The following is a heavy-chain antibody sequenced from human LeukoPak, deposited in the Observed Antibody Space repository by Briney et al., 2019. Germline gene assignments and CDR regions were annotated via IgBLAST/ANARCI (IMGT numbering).Heavy chain of an antibody. V-gene: IGHV5-51*01. CDR2: IYPGDSDT. D-gene: IGHD3-9*01. CDR3: ASNDILTGYYIDY. J-gene: IGHJ4*02. CDR1: GYSFTSYW. Sequence: GESLQISSKGSGYSFTSYWIGWVRQMPGKGLEWMGIIYPGDSDTRYSPSFQGQVTISADKSISTAYLQWSSLKASDTAMYYCASNDILTGYYIDYWGQGTLVTVSS.